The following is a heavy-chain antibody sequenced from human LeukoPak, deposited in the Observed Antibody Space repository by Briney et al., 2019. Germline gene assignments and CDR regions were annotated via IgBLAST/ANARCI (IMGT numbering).Heavy chain of an antibody. CDR2: ISYDGSNK. CDR3: ARDREQWLAQFDY. D-gene: IGHD6-19*01. CDR1: GXXFXXXA. Sequence: PGGSLRLSCAAXGXXFXXXAXXXXXXAXGXGLXXVXVISYDGSNKYYAGSAKRRFTISRDNSKNTLYLQMNSLRAEDTAVYYCARDREQWLAQFDYWGQGTLVSLCS. V-gene: IGHV3-30-3*01. J-gene: IGHJ4*02.